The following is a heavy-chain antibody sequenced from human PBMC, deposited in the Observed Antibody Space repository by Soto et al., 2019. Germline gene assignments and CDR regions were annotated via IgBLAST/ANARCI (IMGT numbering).Heavy chain of an antibody. J-gene: IGHJ4*02. Sequence: QVQLQESGPGLVKSSETLSLTCTVSGGSVSGGSYYRSWIRQPPGKGLEWVGYIYDSGSTNYNPSLQSRVTISADTSKNQVSLKLNSVTAADTAVYYCAVLKRIVAGDYWGQGTLVPVSS. D-gene: IGHD3-16*02. CDR2: IYDSGST. V-gene: IGHV4-61*01. CDR3: AVLKRIVAGDY. CDR1: GGSVSGGSYY.